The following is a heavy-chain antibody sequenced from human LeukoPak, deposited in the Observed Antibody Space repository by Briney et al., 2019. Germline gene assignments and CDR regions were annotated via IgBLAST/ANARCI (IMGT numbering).Heavy chain of an antibody. CDR2: IIPIFGTA. CDR3: ARGIRRSSSSWYFDY. J-gene: IGHJ4*02. CDR1: GGTFSSYA. V-gene: IGHV1-69*05. Sequence: ASVKVSCEASGGTFSSYAISWVRQAPGQGLEWMGGIIPIFGTANYAQKFQGRVTITTDESTSTAYMELSSLRSEDTAVYYCARGIRRSSSSWYFDYWGQGTLVTVSS. D-gene: IGHD6-6*01.